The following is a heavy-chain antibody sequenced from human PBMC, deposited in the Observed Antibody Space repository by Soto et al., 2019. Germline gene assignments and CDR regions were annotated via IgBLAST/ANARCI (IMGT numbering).Heavy chain of an antibody. D-gene: IGHD2-15*01. V-gene: IGHV4-34*01. CDR2: INHSGST. Sequence: QVQLQQWGAGLLKPSETLSLTCAVYGGSFSGYYWSWIRQPPGKGLEWIGEINHSGSTNYNPSLKSRVTISVDTSKNQSSLKLSSVTAADTAVYYCARYLRGSRSWFDPWGQGTLVTVSS. J-gene: IGHJ5*02. CDR1: GGSFSGYY. CDR3: ARYLRGSRSWFDP.